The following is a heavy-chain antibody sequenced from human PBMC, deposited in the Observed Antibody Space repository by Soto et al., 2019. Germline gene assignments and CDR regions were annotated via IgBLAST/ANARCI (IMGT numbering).Heavy chain of an antibody. CDR1: GGSIRGGGYS. CDR3: ARVTKTYYYGMDV. CDR2: IYHSGST. V-gene: IGHV4-30-2*01. D-gene: IGHD2-8*01. Sequence: TLSLTCAVSGGSIRGGGYSWSWIRQPPGKGLEWIGYIYHSGSTYYNPSLKSRVTISVDRSKNQFSLKLSSVTAADTAVYYCARVTKTYYYGMDVWGQGTTVTVSS. J-gene: IGHJ6*02.